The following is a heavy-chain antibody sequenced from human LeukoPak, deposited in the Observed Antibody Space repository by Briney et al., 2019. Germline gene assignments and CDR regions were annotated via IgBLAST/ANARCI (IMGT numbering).Heavy chain of an antibody. CDR3: ARRSGSLTANRFDP. J-gene: IGHJ5*02. CDR1: GGSISSYY. Sequence: SETLSLTCTVSGGSISSYYWSWIRQPPGKGLGGIGYIYYSGSTNYNPSLKSRVTISVDTSKNQFSLKLSSVTAADTAVYYCARRSGSLTANRFDPWGQGTLVTVSS. V-gene: IGHV4-59*08. CDR2: IYYSGST. D-gene: IGHD1-26*01.